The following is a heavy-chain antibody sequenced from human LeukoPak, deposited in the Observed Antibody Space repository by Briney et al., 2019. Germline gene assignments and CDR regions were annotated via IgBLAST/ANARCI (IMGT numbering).Heavy chain of an antibody. J-gene: IGHJ4*02. V-gene: IGHV4-59*12. CDR2: IYYSGST. Sequence: SETLSLTCTVSGGSISSYYWSWIRQPPGKGLEWIGYIYYSGSTNYNPSLKSRVTMSVDTSKNQFSLKLSSVTAADTAVYYCARGDYYDSALFDYWGQGTLVTVSS. CDR3: ARGDYYDSALFDY. CDR1: GGSISSYY. D-gene: IGHD3-22*01.